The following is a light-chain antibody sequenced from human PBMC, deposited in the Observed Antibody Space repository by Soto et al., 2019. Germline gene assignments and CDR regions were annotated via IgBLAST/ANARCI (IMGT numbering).Light chain of an antibody. V-gene: IGKV3-20*01. Sequence: EIVLTQSPGTLSLSPGEGATLSCRASQSVTSNYLAWYQQRPGQAPRLLIYGASSRATGIPDRFSGGGSGTDFTLTICRLEPEDFAVYYCQQYASSSPTTFGQGTRLEIE. CDR3: QQYASSSPTT. CDR1: QSVTSNY. CDR2: GAS. J-gene: IGKJ5*01.